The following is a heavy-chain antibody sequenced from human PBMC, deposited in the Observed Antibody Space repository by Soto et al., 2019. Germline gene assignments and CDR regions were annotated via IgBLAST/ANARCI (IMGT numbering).Heavy chain of an antibody. J-gene: IGHJ6*02. CDR3: ASRTGYDILTGYSNYYYYGMDV. Sequence: GESLKISCKGSGYSFTSYWISWARQMPGKGLEWMGRIDPSDSYTNYSPSFQGHVTISADKSISTAYLQWSSLKASDTAMYYCASRTGYDILTGYSNYYYYGMDVWGQGTTVTVSS. V-gene: IGHV5-10-1*01. CDR2: IDPSDSYT. D-gene: IGHD3-9*01. CDR1: GYSFTSYW.